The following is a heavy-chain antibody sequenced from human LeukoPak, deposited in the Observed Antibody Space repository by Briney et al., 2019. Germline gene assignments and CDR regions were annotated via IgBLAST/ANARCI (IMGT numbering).Heavy chain of an antibody. V-gene: IGHV3-30*04. D-gene: IGHD3-22*01. Sequence: GGSLRLSCAASGFTFSSYAMHWVRQAPGKGLEWVAVISYDGSNKYYADSVKGRFTISRDNSKNTLYLQMNSLRAEDTAVYYCVRGGDYDSSGYYPNYFDYWGQGTLVTVSS. CDR3: VRGGDYDSSGYYPNYFDY. CDR2: ISYDGSNK. CDR1: GFTFSSYA. J-gene: IGHJ4*02.